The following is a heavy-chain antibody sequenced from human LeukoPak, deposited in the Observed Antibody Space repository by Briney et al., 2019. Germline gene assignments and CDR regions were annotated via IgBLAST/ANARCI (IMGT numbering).Heavy chain of an antibody. CDR1: GFTFSSYG. CDR3: AKDRYSSGWYGGPPVY. CDR2: IRYDGSNK. Sequence: GGSLRLFCAASGFTFSSYGMHWVRQAPGKGLEWVAFIRYDGSNKYYADSVKGRFTISRDNSKNTLYLQMNSLRAEDTAVYYCAKDRYSSGWYGGPPVYWGQGTLVTVSS. D-gene: IGHD6-19*01. J-gene: IGHJ4*02. V-gene: IGHV3-30*02.